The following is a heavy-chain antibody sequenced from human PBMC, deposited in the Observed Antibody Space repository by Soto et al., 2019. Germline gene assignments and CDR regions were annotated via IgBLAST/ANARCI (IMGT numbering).Heavy chain of an antibody. CDR1: GNSLTVYY. V-gene: IGHV1-2*04. CDR3: ARGGPPLYDSCSGTYYDVVIYFDP. D-gene: IGHD3-10*02. J-gene: IGHJ5*02. CDR2: FNPKSGGT. Sequence: VLVKVSRKAAGNSLTVYYIHWVRQTPGQGLEWMGCFNPKSGGTKYAHKFQGWVTMTRDTSMSTAYVELSRLKSDDTAVYYCARGGPPLYDSCSGTYYDVVIYFDPWGQGTLVTVSS.